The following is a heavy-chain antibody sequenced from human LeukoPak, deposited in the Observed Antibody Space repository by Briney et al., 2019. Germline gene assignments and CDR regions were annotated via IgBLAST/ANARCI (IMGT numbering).Heavy chain of an antibody. D-gene: IGHD3-10*01. V-gene: IGHV4-39*07. CDR3: ARDNYYGSGSTDY. CDR2: INHSGST. CDR1: GGSISSGGYY. Sequence: KPSETLSLTCTVSGGSISSGGYYWSWIRQPPGKGLEWIGEINHSGSTNYNPSLKSRVTISVDTSKNQFSLKLSSVTAADTAVYYCARDNYYGSGSTDYWGQGTLVTVSS. J-gene: IGHJ4*02.